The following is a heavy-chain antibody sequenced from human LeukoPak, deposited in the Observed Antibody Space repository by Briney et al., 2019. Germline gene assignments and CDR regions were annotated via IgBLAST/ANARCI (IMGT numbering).Heavy chain of an antibody. Sequence: PGGPLRLPCAASGFTLSSYWARWARQAPGEGLEGVANIKQEGSEKYYVDSVKRRFHLSRHNAKNSLCLQMNSLRAEDTALYYCASGRQLGYWGQGTLVTVSS. D-gene: IGHD3-16*01. CDR1: GFTLSSYW. J-gene: IGHJ4*02. CDR2: IKQEGSEK. CDR3: ASGRQLGY. V-gene: IGHV3-7*01.